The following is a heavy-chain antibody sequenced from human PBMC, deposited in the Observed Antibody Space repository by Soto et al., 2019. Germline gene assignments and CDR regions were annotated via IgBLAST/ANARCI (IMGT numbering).Heavy chain of an antibody. V-gene: IGHV1-46*01. Sequence: ASVKVSCKASGYTFTSYYMHWVRQAPGQGLEWMGIINPSGGSTSYAQKFQGRVTMTRDTSTSTVYMELSSLRSEDTAVYYCAREVPSHYSNALTFDYWGQGTLVTVSS. CDR2: INPSGGST. D-gene: IGHD6-13*01. J-gene: IGHJ4*02. CDR3: AREVPSHYSNALTFDY. CDR1: GYTFTSYY.